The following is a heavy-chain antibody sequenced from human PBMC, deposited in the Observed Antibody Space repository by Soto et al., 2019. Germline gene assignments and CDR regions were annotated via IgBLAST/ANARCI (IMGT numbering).Heavy chain of an antibody. D-gene: IGHD2-2*01. CDR2: ISYDGSNK. CDR3: ARGPSSMTRFVY. V-gene: IGHV3-30-3*01. Sequence: GGSLRLSCAASAFTFSSYAMHWVRQAPGKGLEGVAVISYDGSNKYYADSVKGRFTISRNNSKNTLYLHMNSLRAEDSAVYYCARGPSSMTRFVYWGQGTLVTVSS. J-gene: IGHJ4*02. CDR1: AFTFSSYA.